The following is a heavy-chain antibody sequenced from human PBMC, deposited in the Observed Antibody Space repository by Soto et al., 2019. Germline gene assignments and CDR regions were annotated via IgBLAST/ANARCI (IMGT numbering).Heavy chain of an antibody. D-gene: IGHD4-17*01. CDR2: IIPILGIA. Sequence: SVKVSCKASGGTFSSYTISWVRQAPGQGLEWMGRIIPILGIANYAQKFQGRVTITADKSTSTAYMELSSLRSEDTAVYYCARAFTTVTPSTNYYYMDVWGKGTTVTVSS. CDR1: GGTFSSYT. V-gene: IGHV1-69*02. J-gene: IGHJ6*03. CDR3: ARAFTTVTPSTNYYYMDV.